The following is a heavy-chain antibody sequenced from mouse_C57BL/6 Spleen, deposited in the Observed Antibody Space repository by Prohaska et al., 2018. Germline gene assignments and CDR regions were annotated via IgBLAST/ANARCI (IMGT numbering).Heavy chain of an antibody. D-gene: IGHD2-5*01. V-gene: IGHV1-53*01. J-gene: IGHJ1*03. Sequence: MHWVKQRPGQGLEWIGNINPSNGGTNYNEKFKSKATLTVDKSSSTAYMQLSSLTSEDSAVYYCARVHYSNWYFDVWGTGTTVTVSS. CDR3: ARVHYSNWYFDV. CDR2: INPSNGGT.